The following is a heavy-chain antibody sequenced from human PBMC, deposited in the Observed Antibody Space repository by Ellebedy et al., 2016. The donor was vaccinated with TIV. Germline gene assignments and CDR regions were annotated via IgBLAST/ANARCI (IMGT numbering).Heavy chain of an antibody. V-gene: IGHV3-9*01. CDR2: ISWNSGSI. CDR3: AKDGSGSSHIDF. D-gene: IGHD3-10*01. Sequence: SLKISXAPSGFTFSDYKLHWVRQAPGKGLEWVSGISWNSGSIGYADSVKGRFTISRDNAKNSLYLQMNNLRTEDTAVYYCAKDGSGSSHIDFWGQGTLVTVSS. J-gene: IGHJ4*02. CDR1: GFTFSDYK.